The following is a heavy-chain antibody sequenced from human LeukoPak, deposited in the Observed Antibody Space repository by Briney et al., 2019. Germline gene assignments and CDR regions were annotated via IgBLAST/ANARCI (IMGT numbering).Heavy chain of an antibody. CDR3: ASGGVVADPYFDY. D-gene: IGHD2-15*01. Sequence: PSETLSLTCAVSGYSISSGYYWGWIRQPPGKGLEWIGSIYHSGSTYYNPSLKSRVTISVDTSKNQFSLKLSSVTAADTAVYYCASGGVVADPYFDYWGQGTLVTVSS. J-gene: IGHJ4*02. CDR2: IYHSGST. V-gene: IGHV4-38-2*01. CDR1: GYSISSGYY.